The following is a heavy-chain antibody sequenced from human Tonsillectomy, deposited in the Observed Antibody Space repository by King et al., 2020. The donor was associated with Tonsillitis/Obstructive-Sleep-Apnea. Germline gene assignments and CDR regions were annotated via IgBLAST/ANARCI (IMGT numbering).Heavy chain of an antibody. CDR3: AKDLKLRLQEPEDAFDI. Sequence: VQLVESGGGLVQPGGSLRLSCAASGFKFTSYAMSWVRQAPGKGLEWVSAISGSGTSTYYADPVKGRFTISRDNSKNTVYLQMNSLRVEDTAVYYCAKDLKLRLQEPEDAFDIWGQGTMVTVSS. V-gene: IGHV3-23*04. J-gene: IGHJ3*02. D-gene: IGHD3-3*01. CDR1: GFKFTSYA. CDR2: ISGSGTST.